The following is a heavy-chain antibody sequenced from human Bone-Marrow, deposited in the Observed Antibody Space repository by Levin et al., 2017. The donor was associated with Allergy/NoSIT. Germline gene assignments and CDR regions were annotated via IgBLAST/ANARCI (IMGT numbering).Heavy chain of an antibody. CDR3: ARAVAGTSFRFDY. V-gene: IGHV4-59*01. Sequence: SQTLSLTCDVSDGSISSYYWSWIRQPPGKGLEWIGYIYYSGSTHYNPSLKSRVTMSVDTSKNQFSLKLSSVTAADTAVYYCARAVAGTSFRFDYWGQGTVVTVSS. J-gene: IGHJ4*02. CDR2: IYYSGST. CDR1: DGSISSYY. D-gene: IGHD6-19*01.